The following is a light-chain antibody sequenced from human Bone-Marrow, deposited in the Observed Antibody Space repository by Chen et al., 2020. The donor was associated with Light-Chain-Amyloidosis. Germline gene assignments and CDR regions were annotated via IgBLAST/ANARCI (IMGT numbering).Light chain of an antibody. CDR1: SSNIGSNY. V-gene: IGLV1-47*01. CDR2: RNN. J-gene: IGLJ3*02. CDR3: AAWDDSLSGWV. Sequence: QSVLTQPPSASGTPGQRVTISCSGSSSNIGSNYVYWYQQLPGTAPKLLIYRNNQRSSGVPDRFSGSKSGTSASLAISGLRSEDEADYYGAAWDDSLSGWVFGGGTKLTVL.